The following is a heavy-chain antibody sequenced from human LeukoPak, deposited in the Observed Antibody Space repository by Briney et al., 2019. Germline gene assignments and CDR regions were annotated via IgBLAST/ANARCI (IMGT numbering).Heavy chain of an antibody. CDR1: GYTFTNYD. CDR2: MNPNSGNT. Sequence: ASVKVSCKASGYTFTNYDINWVRQATGQGPEWMGWMNPNSGNTGYAQKFQGRVTMTRNTSISTAYMELSSLRSEDTAVYYCARAITMVRGVIINYWGQGTLVTVSS. J-gene: IGHJ4*02. CDR3: ARAITMVRGVIINY. D-gene: IGHD3-10*01. V-gene: IGHV1-8*01.